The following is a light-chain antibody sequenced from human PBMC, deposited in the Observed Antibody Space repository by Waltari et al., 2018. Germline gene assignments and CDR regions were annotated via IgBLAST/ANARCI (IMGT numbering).Light chain of an antibody. CDR3: QQYDAYALT. J-gene: IGKJ1*01. Sequence: DIQMTQSPSTLSASVGDRVTITCRASQSIRSSLAWYQQKPGKAPKFLIYEASSLESGVPSRFSGSGSGTEFTLTISSLQPDDFATYFCQQYDAYALTFGQGTKVGIK. V-gene: IGKV1-5*03. CDR2: EAS. CDR1: QSIRSS.